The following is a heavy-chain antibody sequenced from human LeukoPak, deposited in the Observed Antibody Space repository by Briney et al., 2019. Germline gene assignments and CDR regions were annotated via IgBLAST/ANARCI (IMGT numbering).Heavy chain of an antibody. Sequence: PSETLSLTCAVSGYSISSGYYWGWIRQPPGKGLEWIGSIYHGGSTYYNPSLKSRVTISVDTSKNQFSLKLSSVTAADTAVYYCARPLTVTTPWYFDLWGRGTLVTVSS. CDR2: IYHGGST. J-gene: IGHJ2*01. V-gene: IGHV4-38-2*01. D-gene: IGHD4-11*01. CDR3: ARPLTVTTPWYFDL. CDR1: GYSISSGYY.